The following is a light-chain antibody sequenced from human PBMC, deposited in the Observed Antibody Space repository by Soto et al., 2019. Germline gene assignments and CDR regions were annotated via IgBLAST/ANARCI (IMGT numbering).Light chain of an antibody. Sequence: EIVITQSPATLSVSPGERATLSCRASQSVNSRLVWYQQKPGQAPRLLIYGPSTRATDVPARFSGSGSGTEFTLMISSLHSEDSAIYYCQQYNDWPLTFGQGTRLEIK. V-gene: IGKV3-15*01. CDR3: QQYNDWPLT. CDR1: QSVNSR. J-gene: IGKJ5*01. CDR2: GPS.